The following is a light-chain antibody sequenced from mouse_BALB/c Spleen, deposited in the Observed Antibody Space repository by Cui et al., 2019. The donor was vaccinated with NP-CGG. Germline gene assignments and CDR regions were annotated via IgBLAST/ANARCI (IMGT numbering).Light chain of an antibody. CDR3: ALWFSNHWV. CDR2: GTN. CDR1: TGAVTTSNY. J-gene: IGLJ1*01. Sequence: VPRKSALTTAPGETVTLTCRSSTGAVTTSNYANWVQEKPDHLFTGLIGGTNNRVPGVPARFSGSLIGDKAALTITGAQTEDEAIYFCALWFSNHWVFGGGAKLTVL. V-gene: IGLV1*01.